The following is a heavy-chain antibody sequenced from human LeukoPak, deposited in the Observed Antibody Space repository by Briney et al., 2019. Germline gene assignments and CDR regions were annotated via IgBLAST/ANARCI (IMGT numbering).Heavy chain of an antibody. Sequence: PGVSLRLSCAASGFTFSSYGMSWVRQAPGKWLEWVSVISGSGDNTHYADCVKVRFTIPRDNSRNTLYLQMNSLRAEATAVYYCAKNEGRGVTNPNLFDYWGQGTLVTVSS. D-gene: IGHD3-10*01. V-gene: IGHV3-23*01. CDR2: ISGSGDNT. J-gene: IGHJ4*02. CDR1: GFTFSSYG. CDR3: AKNEGRGVTNPNLFDY.